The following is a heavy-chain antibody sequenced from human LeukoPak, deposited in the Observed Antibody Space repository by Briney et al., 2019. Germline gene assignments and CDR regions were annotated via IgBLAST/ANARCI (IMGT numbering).Heavy chain of an antibody. D-gene: IGHD6-13*01. CDR1: GFTFSSYD. CDR2: IGTAGDT. Sequence: GGSPRLSCAASGFTFSSYDMHWVRQATGKGLEWVSAIGTAGDTYYPGSVKGRFTISRENAKNSLYLQMNSLRAGDTAVYYCARGFNAGSWYYMGFDYWGQGTLVTVSS. V-gene: IGHV3-13*01. J-gene: IGHJ4*02. CDR3: ARGFNAGSWYYMGFDY.